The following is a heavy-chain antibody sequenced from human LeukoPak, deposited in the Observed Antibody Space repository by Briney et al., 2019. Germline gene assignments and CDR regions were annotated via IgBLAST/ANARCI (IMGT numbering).Heavy chain of an antibody. D-gene: IGHD3-10*01. J-gene: IGHJ4*02. CDR3: ARSSGPGRPRVDY. Sequence: ASVKVSCKTSGYTFTNYDINWVRQATGQGLEWMGWMNPNSGNTGYAQKFQGRVTMTRDTSISTAYMELSRLRSDDTAVYYCARSSGPGRPRVDYWGQGTLVTVSS. V-gene: IGHV1-8*01. CDR1: GYTFTNYD. CDR2: MNPNSGNT.